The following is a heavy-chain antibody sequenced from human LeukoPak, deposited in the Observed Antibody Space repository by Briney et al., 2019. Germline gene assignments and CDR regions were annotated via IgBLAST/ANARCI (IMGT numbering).Heavy chain of an antibody. Sequence: PSETLSLTCTVYGGSFGGFYWSWVRQPPGTGLEWIGHINDSGGTNYNPSLKSRITISLDTSNNNFSLKMSSVTAADTAVYFCARRSAYSSSSGFNLWGQGTLVTVSS. CDR2: INDSGGT. CDR1: GGSFGGFY. J-gene: IGHJ4*02. V-gene: IGHV4-34*01. D-gene: IGHD6-6*01. CDR3: ARRSAYSSSSGFNL.